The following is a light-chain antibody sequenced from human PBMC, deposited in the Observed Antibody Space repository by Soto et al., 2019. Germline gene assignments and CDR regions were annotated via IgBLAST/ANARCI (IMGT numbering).Light chain of an antibody. Sequence: DSPGTQSASYGSASGGDRDAITRRASQEIRSRLAECQQAPGEASNHLIYAASTLRSGVPLRVSGSGCGSVFTVIISSLQWEDFAVYYGQEGGRFQAFGQGTKVDIK. CDR2: AAS. V-gene: IGKV1-12*01. CDR3: QEGGRFQA. CDR1: QEIRSR. J-gene: IGKJ1*01.